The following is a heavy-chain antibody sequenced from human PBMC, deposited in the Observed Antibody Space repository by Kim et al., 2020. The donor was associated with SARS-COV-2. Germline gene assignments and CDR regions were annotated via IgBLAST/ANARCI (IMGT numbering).Heavy chain of an antibody. V-gene: IGHV3-11*05. CDR2: ISSSSSYT. Sequence: GGSLRLSCAASGFTFSDYYMSWIRQAPGKGLEWVSYISSSSSYTNYADSVKGRFTISRDNAKNSLYLQMNSLRAEDTAVYYCARDYYDSSGPPDYYYYYYGMDVWGQGTTVTVSS. D-gene: IGHD3-22*01. CDR1: GFTFSDYY. J-gene: IGHJ6*02. CDR3: ARDYYDSSGPPDYYYYYYGMDV.